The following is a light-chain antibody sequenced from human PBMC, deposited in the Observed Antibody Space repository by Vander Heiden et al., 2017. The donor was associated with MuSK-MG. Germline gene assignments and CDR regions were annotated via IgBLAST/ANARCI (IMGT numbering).Light chain of an antibody. V-gene: IGKV1-39*01. CDR2: AAS. J-gene: IGKJ3*01. Sequence: DIQMTQSPSSLSASVGDSVTITCRASQTITSLINWYQQKPGKAPSLLMYAASALRSGVPSRFSGSGSGSNFSLTISRLQPEDVATYFCQQSDSAPFTFGRGTKVEFK. CDR3: QQSDSAPFT. CDR1: QTITSL.